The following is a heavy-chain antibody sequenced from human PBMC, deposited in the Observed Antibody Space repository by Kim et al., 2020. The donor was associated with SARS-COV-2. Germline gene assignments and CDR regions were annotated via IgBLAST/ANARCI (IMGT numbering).Heavy chain of an antibody. Sequence: GGSLRVSCAASGFTFSSYWMYWVRQGPGKGLVWVSYIKSDGSSTDYADSVKGRFTISRDNAKNTLFLQMNSLRAEDTAVYYCARLSLTGGGPADYWGQGTLVTVSS. CDR3: ARLSLTGGGPADY. CDR2: IKSDGSST. CDR1: GFTFSSYW. D-gene: IGHD3-9*01. V-gene: IGHV3-74*01. J-gene: IGHJ4*02.